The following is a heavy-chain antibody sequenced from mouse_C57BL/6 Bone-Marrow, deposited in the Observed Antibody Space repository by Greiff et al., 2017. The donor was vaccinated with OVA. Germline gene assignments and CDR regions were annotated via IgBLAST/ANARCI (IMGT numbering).Heavy chain of an antibody. CDR3: ARHYYYGSSYDAMDY. D-gene: IGHD1-1*01. J-gene: IGHJ4*01. V-gene: IGHV2-2*01. CDR1: GFSLTSYG. CDR2: IWSGGST. Sequence: VKLVESGPGLVQPSQSLSITCTVSGFSLTSYGVHWVRQSPGKGLEWLGVIWSGGSTDYNAAFISRLSISKDNSKSQVFFKMNSLQADDTAIYYCARHYYYGSSYDAMDYWGQGTSVTVSS.